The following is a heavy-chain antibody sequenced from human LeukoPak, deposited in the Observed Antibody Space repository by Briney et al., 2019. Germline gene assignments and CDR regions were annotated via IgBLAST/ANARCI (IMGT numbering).Heavy chain of an antibody. J-gene: IGHJ6*02. Sequence: GRSLRLSCAASGFTFSSYGMHWVRQAPGKGLEWVAVIWYDGSNKYYADSVKGRFTISRDNSKNTLYLQMNSLRAEDTAVYYCARAHGRYYYGMDVWGQGTTVTVSS. V-gene: IGHV3-33*01. CDR3: ARAHGRYYYGMDV. CDR1: GFTFSSYG. CDR2: IWYDGSNK.